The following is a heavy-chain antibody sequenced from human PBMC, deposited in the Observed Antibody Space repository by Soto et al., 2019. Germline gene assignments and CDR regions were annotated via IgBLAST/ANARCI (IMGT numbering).Heavy chain of an antibody. D-gene: IGHD2-15*01. Sequence: XGSLRLSCAASGFTFSSYWMSWVRQAPGKGLEWVANIKQDGSEKYYVDSVKGRFTISRDNAKNSLYLQMNSLRAEDTAVYYCARAPGYCSGGSCYSDYFDYWGQGTLVTVSS. J-gene: IGHJ4*02. CDR2: IKQDGSEK. CDR3: ARAPGYCSGGSCYSDYFDY. V-gene: IGHV3-7*03. CDR1: GFTFSSYW.